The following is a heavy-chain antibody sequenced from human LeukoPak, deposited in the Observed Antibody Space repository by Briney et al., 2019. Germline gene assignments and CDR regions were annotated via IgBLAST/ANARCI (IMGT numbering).Heavy chain of an antibody. CDR2: IYYSGST. CDR1: GDSISSSY. J-gene: IGHJ4*02. CDR3: ARDRIYYDSTTDY. D-gene: IGHD3-22*01. V-gene: IGHV4-59*01. Sequence: SETLSLTCTVSGDSISSSYWSWIRQPPGKGLEWIGYIYYSGSTNYNPSLKSRVTISGDTSKNQFSLKLSSVTAADTAVYYCARDRIYYDSTTDYWGQGTLVTVSS.